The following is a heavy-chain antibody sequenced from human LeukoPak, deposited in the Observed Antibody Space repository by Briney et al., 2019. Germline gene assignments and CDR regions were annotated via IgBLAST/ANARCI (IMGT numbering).Heavy chain of an antibody. CDR2: IKQDGEEN. Sequence: GGSLRLSCAASGFTFSTFWMSWVRQAPGKGLEWVANIKQDGEENFYVDSVKGRFTISRDNSKNTLYLQMNSLRAEDTAVYYCAKGTVTRIAAAGTLDYWGQGTLVTVSS. D-gene: IGHD6-13*01. CDR3: AKGTVTRIAAAGTLDY. CDR1: GFTFSTFW. J-gene: IGHJ4*02. V-gene: IGHV3-7*01.